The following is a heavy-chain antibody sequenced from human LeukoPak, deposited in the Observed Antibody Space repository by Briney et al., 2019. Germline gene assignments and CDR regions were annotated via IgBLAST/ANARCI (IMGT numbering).Heavy chain of an antibody. Sequence: GGSLRLSCTASGFTFGDYAMSWVRQAPGKGLEWVGFIRSKAYGGTTEYAASVKGRFTILRDDSKSIAYLQMNSLKTEDTAVYYCTRGGGLDYWGQGTLVTVSS. CDR3: TRGGGLDY. D-gene: IGHD2-15*01. CDR2: IRSKAYGGTT. J-gene: IGHJ4*02. CDR1: GFTFGDYA. V-gene: IGHV3-49*04.